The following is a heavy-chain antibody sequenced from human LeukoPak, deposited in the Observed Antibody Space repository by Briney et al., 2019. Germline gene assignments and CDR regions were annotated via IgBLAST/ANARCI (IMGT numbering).Heavy chain of an antibody. Sequence: GRSLRLSCAASGFTFGSYAMHWVRQAPGKGLEWVAVIAYGGSNKYYADSVKGRVIISRDNSKSTLYLQMNSLRLEDTAVYYCAREFDRRNSPYYFDSWGQGTLVTVSS. J-gene: IGHJ4*02. CDR2: IAYGGSNK. CDR1: GFTFGSYA. CDR3: AREFDRRNSPYYFDS. D-gene: IGHD2/OR15-2a*01. V-gene: IGHV3-30-3*01.